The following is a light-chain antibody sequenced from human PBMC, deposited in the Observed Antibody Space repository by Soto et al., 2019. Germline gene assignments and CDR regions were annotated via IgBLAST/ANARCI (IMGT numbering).Light chain of an antibody. Sequence: QSALTQPASVSGSPGQSITISCTGTRSDVGSYNLVSWYQQHPGKAPKLMIYEGNKRPSGVSNRFSGSKSANTASLTISGLQTEDEADYYCCSYAGTNTGVFGTGTKLTVL. V-gene: IGLV2-23*01. CDR2: EGN. J-gene: IGLJ1*01. CDR1: RSDVGSYNL. CDR3: CSYAGTNTGV.